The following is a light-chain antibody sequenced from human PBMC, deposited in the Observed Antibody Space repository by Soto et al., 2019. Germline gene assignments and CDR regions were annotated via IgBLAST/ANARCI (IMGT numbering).Light chain of an antibody. J-gene: IGLJ2*01. V-gene: IGLV2-8*01. CDR3: LSHAGSSVV. CDR2: DVS. Sequence: QSVLTQPPSASGSPGQSVTISCTGTSRDVGAYDFVSWYQQHPGEGPKLIIYDVSKRSSGVPARFSGSKSGNTASLTVSGLQADDEADYYCLSHAGSSVVIGGGTQLTVL. CDR1: SRDVGAYDF.